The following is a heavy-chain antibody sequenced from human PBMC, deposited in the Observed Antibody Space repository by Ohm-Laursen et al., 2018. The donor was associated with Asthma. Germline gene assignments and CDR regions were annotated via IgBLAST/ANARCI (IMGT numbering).Heavy chain of an antibody. D-gene: IGHD2-15*01. V-gene: IGHV3-11*01. CDR1: GITFSDSY. Sequence: SLRLSCAASGITFSDSYMTWIRQAPGKGLEWISYISASAGTMYYADSVKGRFTISRDNAKKSLFLHMSSLRAEDTAVYYCARGRSGGFYWGPCDFNSPLDVWGQGTTVIVSS. CDR2: ISASAGTM. J-gene: IGHJ6*02. CDR3: ARGRSGGFYWGPCDFNSPLDV.